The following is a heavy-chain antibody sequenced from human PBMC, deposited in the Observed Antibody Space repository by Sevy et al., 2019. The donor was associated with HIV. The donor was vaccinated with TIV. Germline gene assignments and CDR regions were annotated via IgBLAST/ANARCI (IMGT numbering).Heavy chain of an antibody. Sequence: GGSLRLSCKASGFTFGDYAMRWFRQAPGKGLEWVGFIRNKAYDGTTEYAASVKGRFTISRDDSKSIAYLQMNSLKTEDTAVYYCTRDPTEGIAVAGNWYDPWGQGTLFTVSS. CDR3: TRDPTEGIAVAGNWYDP. D-gene: IGHD6-19*01. J-gene: IGHJ5*02. CDR1: GFTFGDYA. V-gene: IGHV3-49*03. CDR2: IRNKAYDGTT.